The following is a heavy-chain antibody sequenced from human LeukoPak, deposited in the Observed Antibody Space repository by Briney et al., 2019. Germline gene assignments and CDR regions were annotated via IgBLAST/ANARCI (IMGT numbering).Heavy chain of an antibody. CDR3: ARVAVGATYYYYGMDV. J-gene: IGHJ6*02. Sequence: EASVKVSCKASGYTFTSYAMHWVRQAPGQRLEWMGWINAGNGNTKYSQKFQGRVTITRDTSASTAYMELSSLRSEDTAVYYCARVAVGATYYYYGMDVWGQGTTVAVSS. D-gene: IGHD1-26*01. CDR2: INAGNGNT. CDR1: GYTFTSYA. V-gene: IGHV1-3*01.